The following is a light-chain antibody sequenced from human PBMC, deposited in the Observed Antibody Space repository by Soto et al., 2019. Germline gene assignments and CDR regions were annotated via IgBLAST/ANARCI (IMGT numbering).Light chain of an antibody. V-gene: IGKV3-15*01. CDR1: QSVSSN. CDR2: GAS. CDR3: QQYNTWPWT. J-gene: IGKJ1*01. Sequence: EIVMTQSPATLSVSPGERATLSCRASQSVSSNVAWSQQKPGQAPRLLIVGASPRATGVPARFSGGGSGTLFTRTISSLQSEDFGVYYGQQYNTWPWTFGQGTKVDIK.